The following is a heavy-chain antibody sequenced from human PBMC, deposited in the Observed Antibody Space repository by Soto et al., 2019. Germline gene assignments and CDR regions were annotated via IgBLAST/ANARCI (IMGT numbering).Heavy chain of an antibody. CDR1: GYTFTSYG. Sequence: GASVKVSCKASGYTFTSYGISWVRQAPGQGLEWMGWISAYNGNTNYAQKLQGRVTMTTDTSTSTAYMELRSLRSDDTAVYYCARDFWSGYYPTRYYYYMDVWGKGTTVTVSS. CDR3: ARDFWSGYYPTRYYYYMDV. J-gene: IGHJ6*03. V-gene: IGHV1-18*01. CDR2: ISAYNGNT. D-gene: IGHD3-3*01.